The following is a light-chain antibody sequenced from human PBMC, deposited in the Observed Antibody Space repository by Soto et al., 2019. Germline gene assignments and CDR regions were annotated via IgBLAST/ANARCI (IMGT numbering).Light chain of an antibody. CDR2: EVS. V-gene: IGLV2-8*01. CDR1: SSDVGGYNY. Sequence: QSALTQPPSASGSPGQSVTISCTGTSSDVGGYNYVSWYQQHPGKAPKLMIYEVSKRPSGVPDRFSGSKSGKTASLTVSGLQVEDEADYYRPTYAGSNNSVFGPGPKVTDL. J-gene: IGLJ1*01. CDR3: PTYAGSNNSV.